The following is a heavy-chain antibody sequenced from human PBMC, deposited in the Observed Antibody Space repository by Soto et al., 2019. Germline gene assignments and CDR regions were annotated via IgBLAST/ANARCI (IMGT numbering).Heavy chain of an antibody. CDR3: ARTVGWLVH. CDR2: TYYRSKWYK. CDR1: GDSVSSNSAA. Sequence: PSQTLALTCAISGDSVSSNSAAWNWIRQSPSRGLEWLGRTYYRSKWYKEYAASVRSRITINPDTSKNQFSLQLNSVSPEDTAVYCCARTVGWLVHWGQGAQVTVSS. D-gene: IGHD2-15*01. J-gene: IGHJ5*02. V-gene: IGHV6-1*01.